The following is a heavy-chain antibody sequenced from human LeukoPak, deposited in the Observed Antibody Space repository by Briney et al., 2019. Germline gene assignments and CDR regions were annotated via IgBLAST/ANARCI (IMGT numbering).Heavy chain of an antibody. CDR2: IYFGDSET. CDR3: ARSPRFSGSYGSAFDI. D-gene: IGHD1-26*01. Sequence: AESLKISCKSSGYNFPNYWIGWVRQMPGKGLEWMGIIYFGDSETRDSPSFQGQVTISADKSISTAYLQWSSLKASDSALYYCARSPRFSGSYGSAFDIWGQGTMVTVSS. CDR1: GYNFPNYW. J-gene: IGHJ3*02. V-gene: IGHV5-51*01.